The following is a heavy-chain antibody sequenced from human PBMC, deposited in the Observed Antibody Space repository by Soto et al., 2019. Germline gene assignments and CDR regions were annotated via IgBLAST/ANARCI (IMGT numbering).Heavy chain of an antibody. D-gene: IGHD3-22*01. CDR3: ARDRRGTMIVENWFDP. J-gene: IGHJ5*02. CDR1: GFTFSSYA. V-gene: IGHV3-30-3*01. CDR2: ISYDGSNK. Sequence: GGSLRLSCAASGFTFSSYAMHWVRQAPGKGLEWVAVISYDGSNKYYADSVKGRFTISRDNSKNTLYLQMNSLRAEDTAVYYCARDRRGTMIVENWFDPWGQGTLVTVSS.